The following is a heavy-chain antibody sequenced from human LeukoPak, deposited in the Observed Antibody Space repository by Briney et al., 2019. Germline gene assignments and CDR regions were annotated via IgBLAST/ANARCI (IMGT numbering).Heavy chain of an antibody. J-gene: IGHJ4*02. Sequence: PSETLSLTCTVSGGSISSSSYYWGWIRQPPGKGLEWIGSIYYSGSTYYNPSLKSRVTISVDTSKNQFSLKLSSVTAADTAVYYCARGRGSSWYEPDYWGQGTLVTVSS. CDR3: ARGRGSSWYEPDY. CDR2: IYYSGST. D-gene: IGHD6-13*01. V-gene: IGHV4-39*07. CDR1: GGSISSSSYY.